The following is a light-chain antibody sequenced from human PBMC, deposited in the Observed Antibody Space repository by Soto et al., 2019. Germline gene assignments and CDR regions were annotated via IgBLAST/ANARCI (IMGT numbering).Light chain of an antibody. CDR3: QQYDNLPLT. J-gene: IGKJ4*01. CDR1: QDISDY. Sequence: DIQMTQSPSSLSASVGDRFTVTCQASQDISDYVKWYQQKPGKPPKVLIYDASNVEAGVPSRFSGSGSGTDFSFTISSLQPEDIATYYCQQYDNLPLTFGGGTRWIS. V-gene: IGKV1-33*01. CDR2: DAS.